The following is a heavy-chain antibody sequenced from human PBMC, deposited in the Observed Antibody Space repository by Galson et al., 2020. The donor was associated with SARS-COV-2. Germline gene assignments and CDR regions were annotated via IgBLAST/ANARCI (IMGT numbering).Heavy chain of an antibody. CDR2: ISSSGSTI. CDR1: GFTFSSYE. J-gene: IGHJ4*02. D-gene: IGHD3-9*01. CDR3: ASRRGILRYFDWLPPSDY. V-gene: IGHV3-48*03. Sequence: GGSLRLSCAASGFTFSSYEMNWVRQAPGKGLEWVSYISSSGSTIYYADSVKGRFTISRDNAKNSLYLQMNSLRAEDTAVYYCASRRGILRYFDWLPPSDYWGQGTLVTVSS.